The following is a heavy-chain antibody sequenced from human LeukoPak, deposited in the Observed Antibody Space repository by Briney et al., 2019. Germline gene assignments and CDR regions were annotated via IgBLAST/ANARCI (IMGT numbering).Heavy chain of an antibody. V-gene: IGHV3-30*18. D-gene: IGHD3-9*01. J-gene: IGHJ6*04. Sequence: AGSLRLSCAASGFTFSSYGMHWVRQAPGKGLEWVAVISYDGSNKYYADSVKGRFTISRDNSKNTLYLQMNSLRAEDTAVYYCAKDGGRGDILTGDYYYGMDVWGKGTTVTVSS. CDR1: GFTFSSYG. CDR2: ISYDGSNK. CDR3: AKDGGRGDILTGDYYYGMDV.